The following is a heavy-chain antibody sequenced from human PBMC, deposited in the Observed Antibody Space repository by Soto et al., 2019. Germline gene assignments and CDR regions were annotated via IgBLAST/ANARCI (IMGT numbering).Heavy chain of an antibody. CDR3: XRDXGXPRLGGNYYYVTDV. V-gene: IGHV1-69*05. J-gene: IGHJ6*02. CDR2: IIPVFRAP. Sequence: QVHLVQSGAEVKKPGSSVTVSCKVSGGTFNTYAISWVRQAPGQGLEWMGGIIPVFRAPYYAQQFQGRVXXTXXXSXXXAXXXXXXXGSXXXXXXFCXRDXGXPRLGGNYYYVTDVWGQGTSVTVSS. CDR1: GGTFNTYA. D-gene: IGHD5-12*01.